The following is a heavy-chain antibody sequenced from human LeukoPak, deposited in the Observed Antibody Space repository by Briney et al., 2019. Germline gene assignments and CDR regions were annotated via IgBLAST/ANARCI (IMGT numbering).Heavy chain of an antibody. CDR1: GFTFSSYG. CDR2: IGYDGTNE. V-gene: IGHV3-33*01. Sequence: GGSLRLSCAASGFTFSSYGMHWVRQAPGKGLEWVALIGYDGTNEYYADSVKGRFTISRDNSKNTLYLQMKSLRAEDTAVYYCARDWGNWINAFDIWGQGTVVTVSS. D-gene: IGHD1-20*01. CDR3: ARDWGNWINAFDI. J-gene: IGHJ3*02.